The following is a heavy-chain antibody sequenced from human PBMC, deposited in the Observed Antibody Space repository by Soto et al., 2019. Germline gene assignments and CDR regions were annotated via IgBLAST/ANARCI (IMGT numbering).Heavy chain of an antibody. CDR1: VFTFSSYG. J-gene: IGHJ4*02. D-gene: IGHD3-22*01. CDR3: AREATYYYDSSGYYYFDY. V-gene: IGHV3-33*01. CDR2: IWYDGSNK. Sequence: GGPLRLACGAPVFTFSSYGMHWLRQAPGKGLEWVAVIWYDGSNKYYADSVKGRFTISRDNSKNTLYLQMNSLRAEDTAVYYCAREATYYYDSSGYYYFDYWGQGTLVTVSS.